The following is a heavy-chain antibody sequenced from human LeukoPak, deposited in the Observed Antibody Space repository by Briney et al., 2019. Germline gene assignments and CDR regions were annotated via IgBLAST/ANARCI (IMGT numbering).Heavy chain of an antibody. CDR3: ARSLGYSSSWYPYYFDY. CDR2: INHSGST. D-gene: IGHD6-13*01. CDR1: GGSLSGYY. J-gene: IGHJ4*02. Sequence: SSETLSLTRAVHGGSLSGYYWSWIREPPGKRLGWSGEINHSGSTNYNPSHKSRVTISVDTSKTQFSLKLSSVTAADTAVSYCARSLGYSSSWYPYYFDYWGQGTLVTVSS. V-gene: IGHV4-34*01.